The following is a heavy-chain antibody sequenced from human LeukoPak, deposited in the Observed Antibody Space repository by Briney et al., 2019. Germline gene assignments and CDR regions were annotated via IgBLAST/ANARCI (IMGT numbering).Heavy chain of an antibody. Sequence: GGSLRLSCAASGFTFSRYALHWVRQAPGKGLEWVAVISSDGSNKYYAGSVEGRFTISRDNYNDTLLLQMNSLRAEDTAVYYCARTDISGWSRPLDCWGQGTLVTVSS. CDR2: ISSDGSNK. D-gene: IGHD6-19*01. J-gene: IGHJ4*02. V-gene: IGHV3-30-3*01. CDR1: GFTFSRYA. CDR3: ARTDISGWSRPLDC.